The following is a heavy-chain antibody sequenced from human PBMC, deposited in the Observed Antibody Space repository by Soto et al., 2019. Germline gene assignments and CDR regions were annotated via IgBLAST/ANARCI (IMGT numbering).Heavy chain of an antibody. D-gene: IGHD1-26*01. V-gene: IGHV1-18*01. CDR2: ISAYNGNT. CDR3: ARVPAVATEYYFDY. CDR1: GYTFTSYG. J-gene: IGHJ4*02. Sequence: ASVKVSCKASGYTFTSYGISWVRQAPGQGLEWMGWISAYNGNTNYAQKLQGRVTMTTDTSTSTAYMELRSLRSDDTAVYYCARVPAVATEYYFDYWGQGTLVTVSS.